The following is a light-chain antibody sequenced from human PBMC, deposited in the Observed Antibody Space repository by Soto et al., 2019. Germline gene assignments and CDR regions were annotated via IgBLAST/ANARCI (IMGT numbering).Light chain of an antibody. CDR3: QQYGSSPLT. V-gene: IGKV3-20*01. CDR1: QSISGRY. Sequence: ETVLTQSPGTLSLSPGERASLSCRASQSISGRYLAWYQQKPCQAPRLLIYDASSRATGIPDRFSGSGSGTDFILTISRLEPEDFAVYYCQQYGSSPLTFGGGTKVEIK. CDR2: DAS. J-gene: IGKJ4*01.